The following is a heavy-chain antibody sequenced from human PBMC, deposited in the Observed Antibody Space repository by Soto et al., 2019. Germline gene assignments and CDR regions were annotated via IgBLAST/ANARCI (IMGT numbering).Heavy chain of an antibody. CDR2: LWYDGSNL. D-gene: IGHD3-3*01. CDR1: GFSFSSYA. J-gene: IGHJ4*02. CDR3: AREINDFWSGYLY. Sequence: QVQLVESGGGVVQPGTSPRLSCAASGFSFSSYAMHWVRQAPGKGLEWVAALWYDGSNLNYAQSVKGRFTISRDNSKSTVYLQMNSLKVEDTAVYYCAREINDFWSGYLYWGQGTVVTVSS. V-gene: IGHV3-33*01.